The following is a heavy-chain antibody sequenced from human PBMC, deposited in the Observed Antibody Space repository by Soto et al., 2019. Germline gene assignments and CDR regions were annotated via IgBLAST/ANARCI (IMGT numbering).Heavy chain of an antibody. CDR2: IYYSGST. CDR3: ARGRYYYDSSGYYTSYWYFDL. Sequence: QVQLQESGPGLVKPSETLSLTCTVSGGSISSYYWSWIRQPPGKGLEWIGYIYYSGSTNYNPSLKSRVTISVDTSKNQFSLKLSSVTVADTAVYYCARGRYYYDSSGYYTSYWYFDLWGRGTLVTVSS. V-gene: IGHV4-59*01. J-gene: IGHJ2*01. CDR1: GGSISSYY. D-gene: IGHD3-22*01.